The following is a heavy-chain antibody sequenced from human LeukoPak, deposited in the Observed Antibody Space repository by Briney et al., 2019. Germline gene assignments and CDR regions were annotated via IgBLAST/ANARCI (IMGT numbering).Heavy chain of an antibody. J-gene: IGHJ6*03. CDR1: GFTFDDYA. CDR2: ISWNSGTI. V-gene: IGHV3-9*01. Sequence: GGSLRLSCVASGFTFDDYAMHWVRQAPGKGLEWVSSISWNSGTIGYADSVKGRFTISRDNAKNSLYLQMNSLRAEDTALYYCARVARIRGPDYYYYYMDVWGKGTTVTVSS. CDR3: ARVARIRGPDYYYYYMDV. D-gene: IGHD2-15*01.